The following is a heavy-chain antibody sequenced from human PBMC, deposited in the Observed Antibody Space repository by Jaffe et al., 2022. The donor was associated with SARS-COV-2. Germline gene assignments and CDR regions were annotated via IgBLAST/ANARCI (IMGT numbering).Heavy chain of an antibody. D-gene: IGHD6-13*01. CDR1: GFTFSNAW. CDR3: TTHYSSSWVYFDY. V-gene: IGHV3-15*01. CDR2: IKSKTDGGTT. J-gene: IGHJ4*02. Sequence: EVQLVESGGGLVKPGGSLRLSCAASGFTFSNAWMSWVRQAPGKGLEWVGRIKSKTDGGTTDYAAPVKGRFTISRDDSKNTLYLQMNSLKTEDTAVYYCTTHYSSSWVYFDYWGQGTLVTVSS.